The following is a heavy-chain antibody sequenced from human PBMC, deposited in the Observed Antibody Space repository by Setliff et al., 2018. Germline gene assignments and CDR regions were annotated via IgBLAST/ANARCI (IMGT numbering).Heavy chain of an antibody. J-gene: IGHJ3*02. CDR1: GGSISSSSYY. V-gene: IGHV4-39*07. D-gene: IGHD3-3*01. CDR3: ARKEYYNFWSGPARAFDI. CDR2: IYYSGST. Sequence: PSETLSLTCTVSGGSISSSSYYWGWIRQPTGKGREWIGSIYYSGSTYYNPSLKSRVTISVDTSKNQFSLKLISVTAPDTAVYYCARKEYYNFWSGPARAFDIWGQGTMVTVSS.